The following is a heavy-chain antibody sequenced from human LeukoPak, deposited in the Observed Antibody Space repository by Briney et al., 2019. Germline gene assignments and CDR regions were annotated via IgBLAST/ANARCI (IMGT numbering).Heavy chain of an antibody. D-gene: IGHD4-17*01. CDR3: ARDPDYGAGAKMDV. CDR2: IYHSGST. Sequence: SETLSLTCGVSGGSISSSNWWSWVRQPPGKGLEWIGQIYHSGSTNYNPSLKSRVTISVDKSKNQSSLKLCSVTAADTAVYYCARDPDYGAGAKMDVWGQGTTVTVFS. CDR1: GGSISSSNW. V-gene: IGHV4-4*02. J-gene: IGHJ6*02.